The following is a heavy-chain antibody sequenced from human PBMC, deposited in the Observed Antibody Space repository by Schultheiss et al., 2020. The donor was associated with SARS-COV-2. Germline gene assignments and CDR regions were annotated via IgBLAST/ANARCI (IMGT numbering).Heavy chain of an antibody. CDR3: ARGGDFFDY. CDR1: GGSFSGYY. J-gene: IGHJ4*02. V-gene: IGHV4-34*01. D-gene: IGHD3-3*01. Sequence: SETLSLTCAVYGGSFSGYYWSWIRQPPGKGLEWIGEINHSGSTNYNVSLKSRVTISVDTSKNQFSLKLSSVTAADTAVYHCARGGDFFDYWGQGTLVTVSS. CDR2: INHSGST.